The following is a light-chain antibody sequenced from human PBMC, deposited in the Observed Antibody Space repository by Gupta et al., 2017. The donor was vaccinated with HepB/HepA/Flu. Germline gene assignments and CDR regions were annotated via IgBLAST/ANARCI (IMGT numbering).Light chain of an antibody. J-gene: IGLJ1*01. V-gene: IGLV2-14*01. CDR3: SSYTSSSSLEGV. CDR2: DGS. CDR1: VSDVGDYKF. Sequence: QFVPPHPASVSGSPGQWTTISCTGTVSDVGDYKFVSWYQQHPGNAPKLMIYDGSNRPSGVSNRFSGSKYGNTASLTISGLQVEDEADYYCSSYTSSSSLEGVFGTGTKVTVL.